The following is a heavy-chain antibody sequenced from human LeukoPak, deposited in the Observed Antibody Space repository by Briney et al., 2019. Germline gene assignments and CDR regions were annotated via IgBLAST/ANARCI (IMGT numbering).Heavy chain of an antibody. CDR2: INSDGSST. Sequence: GGSLRLSCAASGFTFSSYWMHWVRQAPGKGLVWVSRINSDGSSTSYADSVKGRFTISRDDSKNTLYLQMNSLRAEDTAANYCAKGYYFDILSGYSSLDSWGQGTLVTVSS. J-gene: IGHJ4*02. CDR1: GFTFSSYW. D-gene: IGHD3-9*01. V-gene: IGHV3-74*01. CDR3: AKGYYFDILSGYSSLDS.